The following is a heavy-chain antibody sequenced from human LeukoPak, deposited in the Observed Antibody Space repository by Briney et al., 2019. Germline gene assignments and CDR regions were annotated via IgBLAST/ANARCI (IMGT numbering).Heavy chain of an antibody. Sequence: GGSLRLSCAVSGFTFTTYAMSWVRQTPGKGLEWVSVIVGSGGSTYYADSVKGRFTNSRDISKNTLYLQMNSLRAEDTAVYYCAKARGFGDYSFDYWGQGTLVTVSS. CDR3: AKARGFGDYSFDY. J-gene: IGHJ4*02. D-gene: IGHD4-17*01. CDR1: GFTFTTYA. V-gene: IGHV3-23*01. CDR2: IVGSGGST.